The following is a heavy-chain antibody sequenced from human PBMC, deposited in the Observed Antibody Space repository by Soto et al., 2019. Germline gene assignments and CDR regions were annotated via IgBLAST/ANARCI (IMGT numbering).Heavy chain of an antibody. CDR1: GYTFTSYD. J-gene: IGHJ6*02. V-gene: IGHV1-8*01. Sequence: ASVKVSCKASGYTFTSYDINWVRQATGQGLEWMGWMNPNSGNTGYAQKFQGRVTMTRNTSISTAYMELSSLRSEDTAVYYCARTAAGLWQYYYYGMDVWGQGTTVTVS. CDR2: MNPNSGNT. D-gene: IGHD6-13*01. CDR3: ARTAAGLWQYYYYGMDV.